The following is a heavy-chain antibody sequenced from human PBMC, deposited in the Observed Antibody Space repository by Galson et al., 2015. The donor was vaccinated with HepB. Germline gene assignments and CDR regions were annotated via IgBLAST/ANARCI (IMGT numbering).Heavy chain of an antibody. CDR2: INAGNGNT. V-gene: IGHV1-3*01. CDR1: GYTFTSYA. J-gene: IGHJ4*02. Sequence: SVKVSCKASGYTFTSYAMHWVRQAPGQRLEWMGWINAGNGNTKYSQKSQGRVTITRDTSASTAYMELSSLRSEDTAVYYCARADWDTAMVDYFDYWGQGTLVTVSS. CDR3: ARADWDTAMVDYFDY. D-gene: IGHD5-18*01.